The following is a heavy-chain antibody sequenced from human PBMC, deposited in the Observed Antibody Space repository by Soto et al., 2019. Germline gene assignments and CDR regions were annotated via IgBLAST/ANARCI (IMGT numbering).Heavy chain of an antibody. J-gene: IGHJ4*02. CDR3: SRGVYVFWNGHPKVLGY. D-gene: IGHD3-3*01. Sequence: EVQLVESGGGLVQPGGSLKLSCAASGFTFSGSAMDWVRQASGKGLEWVGRIRTKANNYATAYVVSVKGRFTISRDDSRNTAYLHMNSLKTEDTAVYYCSRGVYVFWNGHPKVLGYWGQGTVVTVSS. CDR1: GFTFSGSA. V-gene: IGHV3-73*02. CDR2: IRTKANNYAT.